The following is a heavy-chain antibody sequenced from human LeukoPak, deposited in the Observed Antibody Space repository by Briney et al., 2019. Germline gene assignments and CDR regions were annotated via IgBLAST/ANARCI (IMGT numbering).Heavy chain of an antibody. CDR3: ARGGESPEF. V-gene: IGHV4-59*01. CDR1: GGSISSYY. CDR2: IYYSGST. Sequence: SETLSLTCSVSGGSISSYYWSWIRQPPGKGLEWIGYIYYSGSTKYNPSLESRVTISVDTSKSQFSLKLSSVTTADTAVYYCARGGESPEFWGQGTQVTVSS. J-gene: IGHJ4*02.